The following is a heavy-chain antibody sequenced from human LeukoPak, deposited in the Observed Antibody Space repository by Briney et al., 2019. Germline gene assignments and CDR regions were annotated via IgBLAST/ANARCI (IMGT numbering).Heavy chain of an antibody. V-gene: IGHV3-30*03. D-gene: IGHD3-10*01. CDR3: ASTMVRGVITPYFDY. J-gene: IGHJ4*02. Sequence: GGSLRLSCAASGFTFSSYGMHWVRQAPGKGLEWVAVISYDGSNKYYADSVKGRFTISRDNSKNTLYLQMNSLRAEDTAVYYCASTMVRGVITPYFDYWGQGTLVTVSS. CDR1: GFTFSSYG. CDR2: ISYDGSNK.